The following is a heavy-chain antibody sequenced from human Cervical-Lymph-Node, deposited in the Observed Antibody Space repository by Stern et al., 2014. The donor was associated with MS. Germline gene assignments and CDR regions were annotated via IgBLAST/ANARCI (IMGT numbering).Heavy chain of an antibody. CDR3: ARAVGATDDWFDP. V-gene: IGHV1-46*01. D-gene: IGHD1-26*01. CDR2: INPSGGST. CDR1: GYTFTSYY. Sequence: VQLVQSGAEVKKPGASVKVSCKASGYTFTSYYMHWVRQDPGQGLEWLGIINPSGGSTSYAQKFQGRVTMTRDTSTSTVYMELSSLRSEDTAVYYCARAVGATDDWFDPWGQGTLVTVSS. J-gene: IGHJ5*02.